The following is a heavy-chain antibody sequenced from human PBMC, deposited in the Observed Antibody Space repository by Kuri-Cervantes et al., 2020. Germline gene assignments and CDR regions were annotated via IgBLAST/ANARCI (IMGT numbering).Heavy chain of an antibody. CDR2: ISSSGSTI. J-gene: IGHJ4*02. V-gene: IGHV3-11*01. CDR1: GFTFSDYY. Sequence: GGSLRLSCAASGFTFSDYYMSWIRQAPGKGLEWVSYISSSGSTIYYADSVKGRFTISRDNAKNSLYLQMNSLRAEDTALYYCAKGLWFGELLSYFDYWGQGTLVTVSS. D-gene: IGHD3-10*01. CDR3: AKGLWFGELLSYFDY.